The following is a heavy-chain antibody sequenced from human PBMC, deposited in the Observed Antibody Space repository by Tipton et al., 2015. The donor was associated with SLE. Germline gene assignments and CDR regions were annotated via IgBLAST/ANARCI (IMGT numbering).Heavy chain of an antibody. D-gene: IGHD2-15*01. CDR3: ARDSPGIGGYVDL. Sequence: TLSLTCAVSGGSIGSGGYLWSWIRQPPGKGLEWIGYIYHSGSTYYNPSLKSRVTISVDRSKNQFSLKLTSVTAADTAVYYCARDSPGIGGYVDLWGRGTLVTVSS. J-gene: IGHJ2*01. CDR1: GGSIGSGGYL. V-gene: IGHV4-30-2*01. CDR2: IYHSGST.